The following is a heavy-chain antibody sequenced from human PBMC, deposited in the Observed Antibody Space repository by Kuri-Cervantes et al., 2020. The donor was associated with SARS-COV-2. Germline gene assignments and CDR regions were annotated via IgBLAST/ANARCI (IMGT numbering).Heavy chain of an antibody. Sequence: GGSLRLSCAASGFTFSSYGMSWVRQAPGKGLEWVSAISGSGGTTYYADSVKGRFTISRDNSKNTLYLQMNSLRAEDTAVYYCAKPPHCSSTSCYGGYYMDVWGKGTTVTVSS. CDR1: GFTFSSYG. J-gene: IGHJ6*03. V-gene: IGHV3-23*01. D-gene: IGHD2-2*01. CDR2: ISGSGGTT. CDR3: AKPPHCSSTSCYGGYYMDV.